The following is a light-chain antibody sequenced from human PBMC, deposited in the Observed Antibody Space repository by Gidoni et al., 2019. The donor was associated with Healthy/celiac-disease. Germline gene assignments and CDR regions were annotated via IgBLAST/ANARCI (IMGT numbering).Light chain of an antibody. J-gene: IGKJ5*01. V-gene: IGKV3-15*01. CDR3: QQYNNWPALX. CDR1: QSVSSN. CDR2: GAS. Sequence: EIVMTQSPATLSVSPGERATLSCRASQSVSSNLAWYQQKPGQAPRLLIYGASTRATGIPARFSGSGSGTEFTLTISSLQSEDFAVYYCQQYNNWPALXFXQGTRLEIK.